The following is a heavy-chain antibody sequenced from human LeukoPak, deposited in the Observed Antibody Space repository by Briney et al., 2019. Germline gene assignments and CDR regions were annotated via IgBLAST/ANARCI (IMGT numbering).Heavy chain of an antibody. Sequence: ASVKVSCKASGGTFSSYPISWVRQAPGQGLEWMGGIIPMFDTADFAQKFQGRVTITADTSTSTAYMELSSLRSDDTAVYYCARDDNYGIFVNVDYWGQGTLVTVSS. CDR2: IIPMFDTA. J-gene: IGHJ4*02. CDR1: GGTFSSYP. CDR3: ARDDNYGIFVNVDY. V-gene: IGHV1-69*06. D-gene: IGHD4-11*01.